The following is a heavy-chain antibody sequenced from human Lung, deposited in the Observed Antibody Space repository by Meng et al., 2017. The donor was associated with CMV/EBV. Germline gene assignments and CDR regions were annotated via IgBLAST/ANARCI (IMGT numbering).Heavy chain of an antibody. CDR1: GFNVGTYW. V-gene: IGHV3-7*04. Sequence: ESLKISXAASGFNVGTYWMTWVRQAPGKGLQWVANINQEGNWRAYVDSVKGRFTISRDNARNSVYLQMNSLRPEDTGVFYCARVPSSGYSPFASWGTGTLVHVAS. J-gene: IGHJ4*02. D-gene: IGHD3-22*01. CDR2: INQEGNWR. CDR3: ARVPSSGYSPFAS.